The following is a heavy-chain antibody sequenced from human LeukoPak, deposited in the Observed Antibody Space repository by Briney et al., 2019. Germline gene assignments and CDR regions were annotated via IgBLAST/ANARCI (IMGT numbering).Heavy chain of an antibody. V-gene: IGHV4-34*01. CDR1: GGSFSGYY. CDR3: ARLYGSGSYYYYMDV. J-gene: IGHJ6*03. D-gene: IGHD3-10*01. CDR2: INHSGST. Sequence: SETLSLTCAVYGGSFSGYYWSWIRQPPGKGLEWIGEINHSGSTNYNPSLKSRVTISVETSKNQFSLKLSSVTAADTAVYYCARLYGSGSYYYYMDVWGKGTTVTVSS.